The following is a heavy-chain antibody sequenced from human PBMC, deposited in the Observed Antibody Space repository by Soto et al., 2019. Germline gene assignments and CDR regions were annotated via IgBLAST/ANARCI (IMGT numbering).Heavy chain of an antibody. J-gene: IGHJ4*02. CDR2: IYHTGST. Sequence: SETLSLTCAVSGYSISNGYYWGWIRQPPGKGLEWIGSIYHTGSTYYNPSLKSRVTISVDTSKNQFSLKLSSVTAADTAVYYCARRHSSNWYGLDYWGQGTLVTVSS. V-gene: IGHV4-38-2*01. CDR1: GYSISNGYY. CDR3: ARRHSSNWYGLDY. D-gene: IGHD6-13*01.